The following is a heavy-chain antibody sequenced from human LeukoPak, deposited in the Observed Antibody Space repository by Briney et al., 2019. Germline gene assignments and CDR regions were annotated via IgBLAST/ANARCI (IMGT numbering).Heavy chain of an antibody. J-gene: IGHJ4*02. CDR1: GFTFSNYW. V-gene: IGHV3-74*03. CDR2: ISTDGSST. CDR3: AKDFLLGTTVGNFDY. D-gene: IGHD4-23*01. Sequence: GGSLRLSCAASGFTFSNYWMHWVRQAPGKGLVWVSRISTDGSSTTYADSVKGRFTISRDNAKNTLYLQMNSLRAEDTAVYYCAKDFLLGTTVGNFDYWGQGTLVTVSS.